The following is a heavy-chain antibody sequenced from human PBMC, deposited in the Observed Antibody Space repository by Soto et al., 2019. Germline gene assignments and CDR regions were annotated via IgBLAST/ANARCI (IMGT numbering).Heavy chain of an antibody. CDR2: IYHSGSA. J-gene: IGHJ4*02. CDR1: GGSVSSTYW. D-gene: IGHD6-13*01. V-gene: IGHV4-4*02. Sequence: SETLSLTCAVSGGSVSSTYWWSWVRQPPGKGLEWIGEIYHSGSANYNPSLKSRVTISVDNSKNQFSLNLNSVTAADTAVYYCARYNAASGTYYSDYWGQATLVTVPS. CDR3: ARYNAASGTYYSDY.